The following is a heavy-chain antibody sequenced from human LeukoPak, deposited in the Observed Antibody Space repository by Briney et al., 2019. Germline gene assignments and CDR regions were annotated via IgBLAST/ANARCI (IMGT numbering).Heavy chain of an antibody. Sequence: PGGSLRLSCAASGFTFSSYWMHWVRQAPGKGLVWISRINSDGSSTSYADSVKGRFTISRDNAKNTPYLQMNSLRAEDTAVYYCARDRDWNYGWFDPWGQGTLVTVSS. D-gene: IGHD1-7*01. V-gene: IGHV3-74*01. CDR1: GFTFSSYW. CDR2: INSDGSST. CDR3: ARDRDWNYGWFDP. J-gene: IGHJ5*02.